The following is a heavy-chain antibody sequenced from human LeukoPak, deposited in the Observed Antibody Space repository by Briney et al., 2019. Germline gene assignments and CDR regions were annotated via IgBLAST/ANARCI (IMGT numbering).Heavy chain of an antibody. CDR2: IRSKAYGGTT. V-gene: IGHV3-49*03. CDR1: GFTFGDYA. J-gene: IGHJ6*03. D-gene: IGHD3-3*01. CDR3: AKDSQHYDFWSRYKQYDYHYMDV. Sequence: PGGSLRLSCTASGFTFGDYALSWFRQAPGKGLEWVGFIRSKAYGGTTEYAASVKGRFTISRDDSKSIAYLQMNSLRAEDTAVYYCAKDSQHYDFWSRYKQYDYHYMDVWGKGTTVTVSS.